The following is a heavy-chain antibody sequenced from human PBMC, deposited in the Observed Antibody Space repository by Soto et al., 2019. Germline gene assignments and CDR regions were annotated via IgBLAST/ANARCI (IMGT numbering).Heavy chain of an antibody. J-gene: IGHJ4*02. CDR2: ISDSGGKT. V-gene: IGHV3-23*01. CDR1: GFTFSSYA. CDR3: VELVASATYY. Sequence: GGSLRLSCAASGFTFSSYAMTWVRQAPGKGLEWVSDISDSGGKTYYADSVKGRFTISRDNSKNTLFLQMNSLRAEDTAVYFCVELVASATYYWGQGTLVTVSS. D-gene: IGHD2-15*01.